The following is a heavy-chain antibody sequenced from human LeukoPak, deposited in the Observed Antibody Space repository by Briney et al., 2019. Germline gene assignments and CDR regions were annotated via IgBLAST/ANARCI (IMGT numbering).Heavy chain of an antibody. CDR2: IKPEGSEK. CDR3: TRENYVPDS. Sequence: GGSLRLSCAASGFTVGNSYMTWVRQAPGKGLEWVANIKPEGSEKYYVDSVKGRFTISRDDARNSLFLQMNGLRADDTAVYYCTRENYVPDSWGQGTLVTVSS. J-gene: IGHJ4*02. CDR1: GFTVGNSY. D-gene: IGHD3-10*02. V-gene: IGHV3-7*03.